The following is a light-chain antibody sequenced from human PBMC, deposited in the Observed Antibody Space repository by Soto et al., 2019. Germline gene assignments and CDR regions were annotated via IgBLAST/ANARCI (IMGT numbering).Light chain of an antibody. J-gene: IGLJ1*01. CDR2: EVT. CDR1: SSDVGAYNY. CDR3: NSYTTNSNRV. V-gene: IGLV2-14*01. Sequence: QSALTQPRSVSASPGQSVTISCTGTSSDVGAYNYVSWYQHHPGKAPKLMIYEVTNRPSGVSNRFSGSKSGNTASLTISGLQAEDEADYYCNSYTTNSNRVFGTGTKLTVL.